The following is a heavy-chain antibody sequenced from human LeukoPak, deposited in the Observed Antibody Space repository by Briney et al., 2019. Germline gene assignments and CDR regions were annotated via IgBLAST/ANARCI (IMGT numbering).Heavy chain of an antibody. CDR1: GYTFTSYD. Sequence: GASVKVSCKASGYTFTSYDINWVRQATGQGLEWMGWMNPNSGNTGYAQKFQGRVTMTRNTSISTAYMELSSLRSEDTAVYYCARGTRTQAWYYYYYMDVWGKGTTVTVSS. V-gene: IGHV1-8*01. CDR3: ARGTRTQAWYYYYYMDV. J-gene: IGHJ6*03. D-gene: IGHD4-11*01. CDR2: MNPNSGNT.